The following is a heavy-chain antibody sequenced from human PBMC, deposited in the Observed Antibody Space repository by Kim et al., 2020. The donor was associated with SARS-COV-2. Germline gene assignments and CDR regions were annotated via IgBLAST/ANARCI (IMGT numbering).Heavy chain of an antibody. CDR2: ISYDGSNK. CDR3: AKSASGGYWSAFDI. CDR1: GFTFSSYG. V-gene: IGHV3-30*18. D-gene: IGHD5-12*01. Sequence: GSLRLSCAASGFTFSSYGMHWVRQAPGKGLEWVAVISYDGSNKYYADSVKGRFTISRDNSKNTLYLQMNSLRAEDTAVYYCAKSASGGYWSAFDIRGQG. J-gene: IGHJ3*02.